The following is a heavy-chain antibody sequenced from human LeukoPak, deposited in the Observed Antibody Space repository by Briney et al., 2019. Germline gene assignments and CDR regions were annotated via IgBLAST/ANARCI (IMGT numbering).Heavy chain of an antibody. CDR1: GYTFTSYA. Sequence: ASVKVSCKASGYTFTSYAMNWVRQAPGQGLEWMGWINTNTGNPTYAQGFTGRFVFSLDTSVSTAYLQISSLKAEDTAVYYCARSGGSGSHYARYYYYYMDVWGKGTTVTVSS. CDR2: INTNTGNP. CDR3: ARSGGSGSHYARYYYYYMDV. D-gene: IGHD3-10*01. J-gene: IGHJ6*03. V-gene: IGHV7-4-1*02.